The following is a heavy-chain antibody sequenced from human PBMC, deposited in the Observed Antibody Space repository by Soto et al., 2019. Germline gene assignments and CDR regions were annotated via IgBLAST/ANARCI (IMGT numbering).Heavy chain of an antibody. Sequence: SETLSLTCTVSGGSISRSSYYWGWIRQPPGKGLEWIGSIYYSGSTYCHPSLKSRVTISVDTSKNQFSLKLRSVTAADTAVYYCARPRDCSGGSCYSLDAFDIWGQGTMVTVSS. CDR3: ARPRDCSGGSCYSLDAFDI. J-gene: IGHJ3*02. CDR2: IYYSGST. V-gene: IGHV4-39*01. D-gene: IGHD2-15*01. CDR1: GGSISRSSYY.